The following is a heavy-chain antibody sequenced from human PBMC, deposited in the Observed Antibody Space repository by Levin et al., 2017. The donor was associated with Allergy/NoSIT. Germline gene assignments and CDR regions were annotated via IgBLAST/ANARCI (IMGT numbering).Heavy chain of an antibody. V-gene: IGHV3-33*01. Sequence: PGGSLRLSCAASGFTFSSYGMHWVRQAPGKGLEWVAVIWYDGSNKYYADSVKGRFTISRDNSKNTLYLQMNSLRAEDTAVYYCARANLFGELFPDYWGQGTLVTVSS. CDR3: ARANLFGELFPDY. D-gene: IGHD3-10*01. J-gene: IGHJ4*02. CDR2: IWYDGSNK. CDR1: GFTFSSYG.